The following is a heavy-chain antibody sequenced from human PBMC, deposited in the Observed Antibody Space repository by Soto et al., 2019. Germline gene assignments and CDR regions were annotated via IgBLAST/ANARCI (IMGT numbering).Heavy chain of an antibody. J-gene: IGHJ4*02. CDR1: GGSISSYY. D-gene: IGHD5-12*01. V-gene: IGHV4-4*07. Sequence: SETLSLTCTVSGGSISSYYWSWIRQPAGKGPGWIGRIYTSGSTNYNPSLKSRVTMSVDTSKNQFSLKLSSVTAADTAVYYCARSERWLQFFRYWGQGTLVTVSS. CDR3: ARSERWLQFFRY. CDR2: IYTSGST.